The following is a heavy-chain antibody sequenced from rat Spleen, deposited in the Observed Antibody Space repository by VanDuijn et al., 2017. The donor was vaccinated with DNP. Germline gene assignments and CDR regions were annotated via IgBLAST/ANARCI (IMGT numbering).Heavy chain of an antibody. V-gene: IGHV3-1*01. D-gene: IGHD1-3*01. Sequence: EVQLQESGPGLVKPSQSLSLTCSVTGYSITSNYWGWIRKFPGNKMEWIGHISYSGSTSYNPYLKSRISITRDTSKNQFFRQLNSVTTEDTATYYCGRYPWGSYAMDAWGQGTSVTVSS. J-gene: IGHJ4*01. CDR1: GYSITSNY. CDR3: GRYPWGSYAMDA. CDR2: ISYSGST.